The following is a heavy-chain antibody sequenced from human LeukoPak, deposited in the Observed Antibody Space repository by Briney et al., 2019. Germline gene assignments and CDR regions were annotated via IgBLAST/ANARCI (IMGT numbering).Heavy chain of an antibody. V-gene: IGHV3-43*02. CDR1: GFTFDDYA. J-gene: IGHJ6*02. D-gene: IGHD3-10*01. Sequence: GGSLRLSCAASGFTFDDYAMHWVRQAPGKGLEWVSLISGDGGSTYYADSVKGRFTISRDNSKNSLYLQMNSLRTEDTALYYCAKDIRESYYYYYGMDVWGQGTTVTVSS. CDR3: AKDIRESYYYYYGMDV. CDR2: ISGDGGST.